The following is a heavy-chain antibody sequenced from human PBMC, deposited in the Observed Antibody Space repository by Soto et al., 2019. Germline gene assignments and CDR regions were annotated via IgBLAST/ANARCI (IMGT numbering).Heavy chain of an antibody. CDR3: ARGRGGVQH. D-gene: IGHD3-10*01. CDR1: GGSFSCYY. V-gene: IGHV4-34*01. Sequence: SETLSLTCAVYGGSFSCYYCSWIRQPPGKGLEWIGELNDSGSTNYNASLKSRVSISADTSKNQFSLKLSSVTAADTAVYYCARGRGGVQHWGQGTLVTVSS. J-gene: IGHJ1*01. CDR2: LNDSGST.